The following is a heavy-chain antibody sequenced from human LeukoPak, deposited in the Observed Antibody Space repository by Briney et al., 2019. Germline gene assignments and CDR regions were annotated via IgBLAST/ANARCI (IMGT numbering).Heavy chain of an antibody. CDR2: INSNNGVT. V-gene: IGHV1-2*02. CDR1: GYTLSGYY. D-gene: IGHD3-16*01. CDR3: ARDPASMIGWYFDL. J-gene: IGHJ2*01. Sequence: ASVKVSCKASGYTLSGYYIHWMRQAPGQGLEWLGWINSNNGVTNYAHNFQGKVTMTTDTSIGTAYMELTGLTSDDTAVYYCARDPASMIGWYFDLWGRGTLVTVSS.